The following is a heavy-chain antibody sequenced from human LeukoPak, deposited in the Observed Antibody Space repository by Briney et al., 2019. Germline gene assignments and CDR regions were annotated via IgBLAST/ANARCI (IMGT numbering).Heavy chain of an antibody. CDR1: GFTFSSYE. CDR2: ISSSGSTI. J-gene: IGHJ4*02. V-gene: IGHV3-48*03. D-gene: IGHD1-26*01. CDR3: AKGGARLHSYYFDY. Sequence: GGSLRLSCAASGFTFSSYEMNWVRQAPGKGLEWVSYISSSGSTIYYADSVKGRFTLSRDNSKNTLYLQMNSLRAEDTAVFYCAKGGARLHSYYFDYWGQGTLVTVSS.